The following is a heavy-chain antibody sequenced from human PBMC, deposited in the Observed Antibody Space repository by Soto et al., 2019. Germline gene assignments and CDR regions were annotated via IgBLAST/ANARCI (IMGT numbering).Heavy chain of an antibody. J-gene: IGHJ6*02. V-gene: IGHV3-23*01. D-gene: IGHD7-27*01. CDR1: GFTFSSYA. CDR2: ISGSGGST. Sequence: GGSLRLSCAASGFTFSSYAMSWVRQAPGKGLEWVSAISGSGGSTYYADSVKGRFTISRGNSKNTLYLQMNSLRAEDTAVYYCAKGSNWGYYYYGMDVWGQGTTVTVSS. CDR3: AKGSNWGYYYYGMDV.